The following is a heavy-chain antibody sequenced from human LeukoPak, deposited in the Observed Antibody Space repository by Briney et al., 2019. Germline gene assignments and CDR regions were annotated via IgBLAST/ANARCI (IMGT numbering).Heavy chain of an antibody. CDR2: IYYSGST. D-gene: IGHD6-13*01. CDR1: GGSISSYY. J-gene: IGHJ4*02. CDR3: ARHGIVDSSRKYYFDY. Sequence: SETLSLTCTVSGGSISSYYWNWIRQPPGKGLEWIGFIYYSGSTNYNPSLKSRVTISVDTSKNQFSLNLNSVTAEDTAVYYCARHGIVDSSRKYYFDYWGQGTLVTVSS. V-gene: IGHV4-59*08.